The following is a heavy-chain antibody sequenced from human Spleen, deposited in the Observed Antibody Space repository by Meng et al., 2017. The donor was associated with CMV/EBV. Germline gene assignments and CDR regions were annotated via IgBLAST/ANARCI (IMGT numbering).Heavy chain of an antibody. D-gene: IGHD2-2*01. CDR3: ARGGVPAALYDYYYYYGMDV. CDR2: ISSSSSYI. CDR1: GFTFSSYA. J-gene: IGHJ6*02. Sequence: GESLKISCAASGFTFSSYAMSWVRQAPGKGLEWVSSISSSSSYIYYADSVKGRFTISRDNAKNSLYLQMNSLRAEDTAVYYCARGGVPAALYDYYYYYGMDVWGQGTMVTVSS. V-gene: IGHV3-21*01.